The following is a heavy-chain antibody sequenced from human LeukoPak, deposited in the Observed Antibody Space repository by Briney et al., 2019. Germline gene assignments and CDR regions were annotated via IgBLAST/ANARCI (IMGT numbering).Heavy chain of an antibody. CDR2: ISGSGGST. V-gene: IGHV3-23*01. J-gene: IGHJ4*02. CDR1: GFTFSSYA. Sequence: PGGSLRLSCAASGFTFSSYAMSWVRQAPGKGLEWVSAISGSGGSTYYADSVKGRFTISRDNSKNTLYLQMNSLRAEDTAVYYCAKDRGYWWLYGSGSSHWGQGTLVTVSS. D-gene: IGHD3-10*01. CDR3: AKDRGYWWLYGSGSSH.